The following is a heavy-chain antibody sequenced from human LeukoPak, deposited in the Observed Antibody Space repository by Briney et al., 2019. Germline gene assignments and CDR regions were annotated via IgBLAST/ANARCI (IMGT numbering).Heavy chain of an antibody. CDR3: ARDGGRDPVTPLENWFDP. CDR2: INHSGST. Sequence: SETLSLTCAVYGGSFSGYYWSWIRQPPGKGLEWIGEINHSGSTNYNPSLKSRVTISVDTSKNQFSLKLSSVTAADTAVYYCARDGGRDPVTPLENWFDPWGQGTLVTVSS. D-gene: IGHD4-23*01. V-gene: IGHV4-34*01. CDR1: GGSFSGYY. J-gene: IGHJ5*02.